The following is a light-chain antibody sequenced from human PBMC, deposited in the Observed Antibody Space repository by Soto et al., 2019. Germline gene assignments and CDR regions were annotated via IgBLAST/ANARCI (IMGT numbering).Light chain of an antibody. CDR3: QQYNSYSRT. CDR1: QSISSW. Sequence: DIQMTQSPSTLSASVGDRVTITCRASQSISSWLAWYQQKPGKAPKLLIYKASSLEGGVPSRFSGSGSGTEFTLTISSLQPDDFATYYCQQYNSYSRTFGQGPKVDI. V-gene: IGKV1-5*03. J-gene: IGKJ1*01. CDR2: KAS.